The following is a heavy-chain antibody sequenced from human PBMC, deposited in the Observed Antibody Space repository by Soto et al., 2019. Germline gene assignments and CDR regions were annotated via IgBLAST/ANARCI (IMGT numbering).Heavy chain of an antibody. CDR2: INAGNGNT. CDR3: ARGLNVYYSDY. J-gene: IGHJ4*02. CDR1: GYTFTSYA. V-gene: IGHV1-3*01. D-gene: IGHD3-16*01. Sequence: AAVKASCKASGYTFTSYAMHWVRQAPGQRLEWMGWINAGNGNTKYSQKFQGRVTITRDTSASTAYMELSRLRSEDTAVYYCARGLNVYYSDYWGQGTPVTVSS.